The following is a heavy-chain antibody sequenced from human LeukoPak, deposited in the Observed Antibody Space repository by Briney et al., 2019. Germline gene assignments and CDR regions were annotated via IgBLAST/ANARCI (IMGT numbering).Heavy chain of an antibody. D-gene: IGHD6-13*01. V-gene: IGHV4-59*01. CDR3: ARDRSAAPADY. J-gene: IGHJ4*02. CDR1: GGSITNYY. Sequence: SETLSLTCTVSGGSITNYYWTWIRQPPGKGLEWIGYIHYSGSTNYNPSLKSRVTISVDTSKNQFSLKLTSVTAADTAVYYCARDRSAAPADYWGQGTLVTVSS. CDR2: IHYSGST.